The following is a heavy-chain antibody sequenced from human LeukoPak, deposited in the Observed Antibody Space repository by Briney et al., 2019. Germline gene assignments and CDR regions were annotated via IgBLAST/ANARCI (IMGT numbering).Heavy chain of an antibody. Sequence: ASVKVSCKASGYTFTGYYMHWVRQAPGQGLEWMGWINPNSGGTNYAQKFQGRVTMTRDTSISTAYMELSRLRSDDTAVYYCARDGGTAMVTYYYYMDVWGKGTTVTVSS. CDR1: GYTFTGYY. CDR2: INPNSGGT. J-gene: IGHJ6*03. D-gene: IGHD5-18*01. CDR3: ARDGGTAMVTYYYYMDV. V-gene: IGHV1-2*02.